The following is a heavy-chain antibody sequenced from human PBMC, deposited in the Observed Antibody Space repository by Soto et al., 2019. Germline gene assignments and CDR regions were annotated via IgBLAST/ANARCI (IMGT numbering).Heavy chain of an antibody. J-gene: IGHJ3*02. CDR3: ARAITGTTIGYAFDI. CDR2: INHSGST. Sequence: PSETLSLTCAVYGGSFSGYYWSWIRQPPGKGLEWIGEINHSGSTNYNPSLKSRVTISVDTSKNQFSLKPSSVTAADTAVYYCARAITGTTIGYAFDIWGQGTMVTVSS. D-gene: IGHD1-20*01. V-gene: IGHV4-34*01. CDR1: GGSFSGYY.